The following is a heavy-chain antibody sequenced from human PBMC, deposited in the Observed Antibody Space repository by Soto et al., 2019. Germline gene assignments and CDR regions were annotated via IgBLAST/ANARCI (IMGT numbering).Heavy chain of an antibody. CDR2: ISGYNGQT. V-gene: IGHV1-18*01. CDR1: AYTFTSYG. J-gene: IGHJ6*02. CDR3: ARDGRKQPWVEGLNAMDV. Sequence: QVQLVQSGPEVKKPGASVKVSCKASAYTFTSYGISWVRQAPGQGLEWMGWISGYNGQTNYAQKFRGRVTITTDASTSTAYMELRSLRSDDTATYYSARDGRKQPWVEGLNAMDVWCQGTTVTVSS. D-gene: IGHD1-1*01.